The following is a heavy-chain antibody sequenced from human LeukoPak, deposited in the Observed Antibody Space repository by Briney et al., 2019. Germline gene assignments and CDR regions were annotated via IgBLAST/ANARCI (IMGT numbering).Heavy chain of an antibody. Sequence: GGSLRLSCAASGFTVSSNYMSWVRQAPGKGLEWVSVIYSGGSTNYADSVKGRFTISRDNSKNTLYLQMNSLRAEVTAVYYCAREGYYDSSGQDWGQGTLVTVSS. J-gene: IGHJ4*02. CDR2: IYSGGST. V-gene: IGHV3-53*01. D-gene: IGHD3-22*01. CDR1: GFTVSSNY. CDR3: AREGYYDSSGQD.